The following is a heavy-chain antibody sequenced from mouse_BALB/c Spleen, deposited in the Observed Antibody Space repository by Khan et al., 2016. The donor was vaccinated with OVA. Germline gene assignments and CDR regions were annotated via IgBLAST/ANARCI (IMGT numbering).Heavy chain of an antibody. Sequence: VQLQESGPGLVAPSQSLSITCTVSGFSLTGYGVNWVRQPPGKGLEWPGMIWGDGSTDYNSALKSRLSLSKDNSKSQVFLKMNSLQTDDTARYYCARAYYGNYREAMDYWGQGTSVTVSS. CDR1: GFSLTGYG. CDR2: IWGDGST. CDR3: ARAYYGNYREAMDY. V-gene: IGHV2-6-7*01. D-gene: IGHD2-10*01. J-gene: IGHJ4*01.